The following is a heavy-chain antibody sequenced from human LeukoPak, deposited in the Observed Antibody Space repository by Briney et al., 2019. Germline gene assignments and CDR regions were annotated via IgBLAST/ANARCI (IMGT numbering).Heavy chain of an antibody. D-gene: IGHD1-26*01. CDR3: ARVSDPTDIDY. Sequence: PSQTLSLTCTVSGGSISSGSYYWSWIRQPAGKGLEWIVRIYTSGSTNYNPSLKSRVTISVDTSKNQFSLKLSSVTAADTAVYYCARVSDPTDIDYWGQGTLVTVSS. V-gene: IGHV4-61*02. J-gene: IGHJ4*02. CDR1: GGSISSGSYY. CDR2: IYTSGST.